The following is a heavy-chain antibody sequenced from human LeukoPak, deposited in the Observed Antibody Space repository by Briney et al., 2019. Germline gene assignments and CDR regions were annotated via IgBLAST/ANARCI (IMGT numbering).Heavy chain of an antibody. CDR1: GYTFTGYY. V-gene: IGHV1-2*02. CDR3: ASIYIAVAREYDAFDI. D-gene: IGHD6-19*01. Sequence: GASVKVSCKASGYTFTGYYMHWVRQAPGQGLEWMGWINPNSGGTNYAQKFQGRVTMTRDTSFSTAYMELSRLRSDDTAVYYCASIYIAVAREYDAFDIWGQGTMVTVSS. CDR2: INPNSGGT. J-gene: IGHJ3*02.